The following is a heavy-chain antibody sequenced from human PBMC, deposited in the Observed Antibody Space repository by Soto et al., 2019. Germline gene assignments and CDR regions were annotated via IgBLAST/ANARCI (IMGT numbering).Heavy chain of an antibody. CDR1: GGTFISYA. D-gene: IGHD2-21*02. CDR3: ARQAYCCGDCYSPDCYFDL. Sequence: QVQLVQSGAEVKKPVSSVKVSCKASGGTFISYAISWVRQAPGQGLEWMGGIIPIFGTANYAQKFQGRVTITADESTSTAYMELSSLRSEDTAVYYCARQAYCCGDCYSPDCYFDLWGRGTLVTVSS. J-gene: IGHJ2*01. CDR2: IIPIFGTA. V-gene: IGHV1-69*01.